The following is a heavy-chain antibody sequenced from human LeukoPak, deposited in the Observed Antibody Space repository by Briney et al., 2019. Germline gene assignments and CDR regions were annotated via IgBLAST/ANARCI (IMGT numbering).Heavy chain of an antibody. CDR2: ISAYNGNT. D-gene: IGHD6-19*01. CDR3: ARPAVAGAFYFDY. J-gene: IGHJ4*02. CDR1: GYTFTSYG. Sequence: GASVKVSCKASGYTFTSYGISWVRQAPGQGLEWMGWISAYNGNTNYAQKLQGRVTMTRDTSTSTVYMELSSLRSEDTAVYYCARPAVAGAFYFDYWGQGTLVTVSS. V-gene: IGHV1-18*01.